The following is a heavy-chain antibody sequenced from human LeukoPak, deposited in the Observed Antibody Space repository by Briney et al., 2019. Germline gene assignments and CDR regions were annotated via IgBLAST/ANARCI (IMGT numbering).Heavy chain of an antibody. CDR2: INHSGST. CDR1: GGSFSGYY. D-gene: IGHD6-19*01. J-gene: IGHJ5*02. V-gene: IGHV4-34*01. CDR3: ARRSSSGWYGDWFDL. Sequence: SETLSLTCAVYGGSFSGYYWSWIRQPPGKGLEWIGEINHSGSTNYNPSLKSRVTISVDTSKNQFSLNLTSVTAADTAVYYCARRSSSGWYGDWFDLWGQGTLVTVSS.